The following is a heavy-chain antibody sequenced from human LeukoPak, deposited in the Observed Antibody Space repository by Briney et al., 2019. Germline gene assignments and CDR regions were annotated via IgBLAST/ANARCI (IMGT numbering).Heavy chain of an antibody. Sequence: SVKVSCKASGGTFSSYTISWVRQAPGQGLEWMGRIIPILGIANYAQKFQGRVTITADKSTSTAYMELSSLRSEDTAVYYCARAGGNSVSYFDLWGRGTLVTVSS. J-gene: IGHJ2*01. D-gene: IGHD4-23*01. CDR1: GGTFSSYT. CDR2: IIPILGIA. V-gene: IGHV1-69*02. CDR3: ARAGGNSVSYFDL.